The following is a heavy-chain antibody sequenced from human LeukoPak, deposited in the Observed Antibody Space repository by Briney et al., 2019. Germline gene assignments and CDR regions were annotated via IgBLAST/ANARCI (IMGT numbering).Heavy chain of an antibody. CDR3: ARRAYSAAYWKHFDY. CDR2: IYYHENT. CDR1: GGSISSYY. Sequence: SETLSLTCTVSGGSISSYYWGWIRQAPGKGLEWIGSIYYHENTYYNSSLKSRVTISVDTSKNQFSLKLNSVTAADTAVYFCARRAYSAAYWKHFDYWGQGTLVTVSS. J-gene: IGHJ4*02. D-gene: IGHD1-1*01. V-gene: IGHV4-39*01.